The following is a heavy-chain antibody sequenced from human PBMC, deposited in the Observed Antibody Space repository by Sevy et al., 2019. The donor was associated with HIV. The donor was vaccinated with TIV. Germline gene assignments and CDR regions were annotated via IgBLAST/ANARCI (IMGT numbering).Heavy chain of an antibody. V-gene: IGHV4-30-2*01. D-gene: IGHD6-6*01. CDR1: GGSISSGGYS. CDR2: IYHSGST. CDR3: AKGCPEKGIAARRLYYFDY. Sequence: SETLSLTCAVSGGSISSGGYSWSWIRQPPGKGLEWIGCIYHSGSTYYNPSLKSRVTISVDRSKNQFSLKLSSVTAAETAVYYCAKGCPEKGIAARRLYYFDYWGQGTLVTVSS. J-gene: IGHJ4*02.